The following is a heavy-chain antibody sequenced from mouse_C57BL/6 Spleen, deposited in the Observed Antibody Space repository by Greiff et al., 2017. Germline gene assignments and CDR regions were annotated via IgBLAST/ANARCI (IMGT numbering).Heavy chain of an antibody. CDR3: AIYYDYDSWFAY. D-gene: IGHD2-4*01. CDR2: ISGGGGNT. Sequence: EVKLMESGGGLVKPGGSLKLSCAASGFTFSSYTMSWVRQTPEKRLEWVATISGGGGNTYYPACVKGRFTISRDNAKNTLYLQMSSVRSEATALYYFAIYYDYDSWFAYWGQGTLVTVSA. J-gene: IGHJ3*01. CDR1: GFTFSSYT. V-gene: IGHV5-9*01.